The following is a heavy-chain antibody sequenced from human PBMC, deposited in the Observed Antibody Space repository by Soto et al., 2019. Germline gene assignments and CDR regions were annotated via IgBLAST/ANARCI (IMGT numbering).Heavy chain of an antibody. J-gene: IGHJ4*02. CDR3: ARGPIDIVVVPADPNFDY. CDR1: GFTFSSYS. Sequence: GGSLRLSCAASGFTFSSYSMNWVRQAPGKGLEWVSSISSSSYIYYADSVKGRFTISRDNAKNSLYLQMNSLRAEDTAVYYCARGPIDIVVVPADPNFDYWGQGTLVTVSS. D-gene: IGHD2-2*01. CDR2: ISSSSYI. V-gene: IGHV3-21*01.